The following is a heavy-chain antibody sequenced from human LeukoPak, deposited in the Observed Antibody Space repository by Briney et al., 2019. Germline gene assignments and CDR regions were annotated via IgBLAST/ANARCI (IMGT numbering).Heavy chain of an antibody. CDR2: ISANNGNT. Sequence: ASVKVSCKASGYSFSSYAISWVRQAPGQGLEWMGWISANNGNTNYAQKLQGRVTMTTDTSTSTAYMELRSLRSDDTAVYYCAGVYFDFWGQGTLVTVSS. V-gene: IGHV1-18*01. CDR3: AGVYFDF. CDR1: GYSFSSYA. J-gene: IGHJ4*02.